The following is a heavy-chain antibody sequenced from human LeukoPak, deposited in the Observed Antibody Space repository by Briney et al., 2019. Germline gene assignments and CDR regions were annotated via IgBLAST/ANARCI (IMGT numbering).Heavy chain of an antibody. CDR1: GGSISSGGYY. V-gene: IGHV4-31*03. J-gene: IGHJ4*02. CDR2: IYYSGST. CDR3: AREDSGGSYYRYPLIDY. Sequence: SETLSLTCTVSGGSISSGGYYWSWIRQHPGKGLEWIGYIYYSGSTYYNPSLKSRVTISVDTSKNQFSLKLSSVTAADTAVYYCAREDSGGSYYRYPLIDYWGQGTLVTVSS. D-gene: IGHD1-26*01.